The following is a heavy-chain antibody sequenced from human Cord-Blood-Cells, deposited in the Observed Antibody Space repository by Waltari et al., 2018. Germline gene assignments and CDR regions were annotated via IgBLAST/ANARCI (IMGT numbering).Heavy chain of an antibody. D-gene: IGHD5-12*01. Sequence: QVQLVQSGAEGTKTGASVTVSCKATGYTFTSSGISSVRQAHGQGLEWMGWISAYNGNTNYAQKLQSRVTMTTDTSTSTAYMELRSLRSDDTAVYYCARENVDIVATYGFDYWGQGTLVTVSS. CDR3: ARENVDIVATYGFDY. J-gene: IGHJ4*02. V-gene: IGHV1-18*01. CDR2: ISAYNGNT. CDR1: GYTFTSSG.